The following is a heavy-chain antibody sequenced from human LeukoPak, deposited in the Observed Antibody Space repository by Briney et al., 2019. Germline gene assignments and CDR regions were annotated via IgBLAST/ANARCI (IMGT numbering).Heavy chain of an antibody. CDR2: IYYSGST. D-gene: IGHD3-3*01. CDR3: AREDAYDFWSGYYESSGGYFDY. V-gene: IGHV4-39*07. J-gene: IGHJ4*02. CDR1: GGSISSSSYY. Sequence: PSETLSLTCTVSGGSISSSSYYWGWIRQPPGKGLEWIGSIYYSGSTYYNPSLKSRVTISVDTSKNQFSLKLSSVTAADTAVYYCAREDAYDFWSGYYESSGGYFDYWGQGTLVTVSS.